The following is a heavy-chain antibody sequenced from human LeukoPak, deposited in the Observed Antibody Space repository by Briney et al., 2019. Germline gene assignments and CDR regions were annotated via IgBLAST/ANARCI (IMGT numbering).Heavy chain of an antibody. CDR3: APSPGQWLVPDFGY. CDR2: ISGSGGST. Sequence: GSLRLSCAASGFTFSSYAMSRVRQAPGKGLEWVSAISGSGGSTYYADSVKGRFTISRDNSKNTLYLQMNSLRAEDTAVYYCAPSPGQWLVPDFGYWGQGTPVTVSS. D-gene: IGHD6-19*01. J-gene: IGHJ4*02. V-gene: IGHV3-23*01. CDR1: GFTFSSYA.